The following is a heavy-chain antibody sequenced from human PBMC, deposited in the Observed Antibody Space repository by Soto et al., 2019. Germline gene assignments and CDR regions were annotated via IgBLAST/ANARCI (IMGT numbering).Heavy chain of an antibody. D-gene: IGHD6-13*01. J-gene: IGHJ3*02. CDR2: IYSSGST. Sequence: SETLSLTCTFSVVSFRSYYWSCIRHPPGKGLEWMGYIYSSGSTNYNPSLKTRVTISVDTSKNHFSLKLISVSAADTAVYYCARVGKTSSNDAFDIWGQGTKVTVSS. CDR3: ARVGKTSSNDAFDI. V-gene: IGHV4-59*01. CDR1: VVSFRSYY.